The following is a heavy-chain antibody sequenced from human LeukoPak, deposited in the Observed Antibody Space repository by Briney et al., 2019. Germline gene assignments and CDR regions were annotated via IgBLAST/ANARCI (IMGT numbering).Heavy chain of an antibody. V-gene: IGHV3-9*01. CDR3: AREYSSSRPPFYYYYMDV. CDR1: GFTFDDYA. D-gene: IGHD6-13*01. J-gene: IGHJ6*03. CDR2: ISWNRGSI. Sequence: PGGSLRLSCAASGFTFDDYAMHWVRQAPGKGLEWVSGISWNRGSIGYADSVKGRFTISRDNAKNSLYLQMNSLRAEDTAVYYCAREYSSSRPPFYYYYMDVWGKGTTVTVSS.